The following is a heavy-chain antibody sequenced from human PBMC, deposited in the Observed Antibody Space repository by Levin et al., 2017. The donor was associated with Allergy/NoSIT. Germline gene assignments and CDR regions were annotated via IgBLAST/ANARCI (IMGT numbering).Heavy chain of an antibody. Sequence: PGGSLRLSCAASGFSVSRNYMSWVRQAPGKGLQCVSLSDVDGRTFYTDSVRGRFTISRDNSKNTVYLQMNNLRPDDTAVYFCARTDSTYREGFDYWGQGTLVTVSS. D-gene: IGHD2/OR15-2a*01. J-gene: IGHJ4*02. CDR2: SDVDGRT. CDR1: GFSVSRNY. CDR3: ARTDSTYREGFDY. V-gene: IGHV3-66*02.